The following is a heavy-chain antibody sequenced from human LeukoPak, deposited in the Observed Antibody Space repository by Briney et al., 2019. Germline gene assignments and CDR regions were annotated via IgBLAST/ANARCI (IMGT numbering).Heavy chain of an antibody. J-gene: IGHJ4*02. D-gene: IGHD3-22*01. V-gene: IGHV1-2*02. CDR1: GYTFTGYY. CDR3: ARDHYDSSGYYLYYFDY. Sequence: ASVKVSCKASGYTFTGYYMHWVRQAPGQGLEWTGWINPNSGGTNYAQKFQGRVTMTRDTSISTAYMELSRLRSDDTAVYYCARDHYDSSGYYLYYFDYWGQGTLVTVSS. CDR2: INPNSGGT.